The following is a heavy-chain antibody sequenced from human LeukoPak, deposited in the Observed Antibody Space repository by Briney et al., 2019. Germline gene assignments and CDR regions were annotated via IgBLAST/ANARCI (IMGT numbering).Heavy chain of an antibody. CDR2: IYSGGST. V-gene: IGHV3-66*01. CDR1: GFTVSSNY. D-gene: IGHD5-18*01. Sequence: GGSLRLSCAASGFTVSSNYMSWVRQAPGKGLEWVSVIYSGGSTYYADSVKGRFTISRDNSKNTLYLQMNSLRAEDTAVYYCAKGRRGYSYEYYFDYWGQGTLVTVSS. CDR3: AKGRRGYSYEYYFDY. J-gene: IGHJ4*02.